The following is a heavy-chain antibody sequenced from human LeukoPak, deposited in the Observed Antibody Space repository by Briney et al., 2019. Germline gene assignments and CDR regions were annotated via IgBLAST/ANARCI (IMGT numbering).Heavy chain of an antibody. Sequence: GASVKVSCKASGGTFSSFSITWVRQAPGQGLEWMGGIIPIFGTANYAQKFQGRVTITADKSTSTAYMELSSLRSEDTAVYYCARAGIVGATFVGAFDIWGQGTMVTVSS. D-gene: IGHD1-26*01. CDR1: GGTFSSFS. J-gene: IGHJ3*02. CDR3: ARAGIVGATFVGAFDI. V-gene: IGHV1-69*06. CDR2: IIPIFGTA.